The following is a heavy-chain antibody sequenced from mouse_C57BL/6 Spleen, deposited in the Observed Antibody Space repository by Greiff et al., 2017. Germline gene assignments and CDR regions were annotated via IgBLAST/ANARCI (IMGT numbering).Heavy chain of an antibody. CDR1: GFSLTSYG. Sequence: VMLVESGPGLVQPSQSLSITCTVSGFSLTSYGVHWVRQSPGKGLEWLGVIWSGGSTDYNAAFISRLSISKDNAKSQVFFKMNSLQADDTAIYYCSRNCRYYDYDDYSMDYWGQGTSVTVSS. CDR3: SRNCRYYDYDDYSMDY. J-gene: IGHJ4*01. V-gene: IGHV2-2*01. CDR2: IWSGGST. D-gene: IGHD2-4*01.